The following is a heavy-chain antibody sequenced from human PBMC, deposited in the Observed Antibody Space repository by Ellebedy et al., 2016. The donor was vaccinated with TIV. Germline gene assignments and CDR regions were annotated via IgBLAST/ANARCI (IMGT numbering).Heavy chain of an antibody. V-gene: IGHV4-39*01. CDR1: GGSVTSTRYY. CDR2: VYYSGSP. J-gene: IGHJ4*02. Sequence: MPSETLSLTCSVSGGSVTSTRYYWAWIRQPPGKGLEWIGRVYYSGSPYYNPSFKSRVTLAADTSKNQFSLNLRTVTAADTAVYYCARTDPWQPIDDWGQGILVSVSS. CDR3: ARTDPWQPIDD. D-gene: IGHD2-21*02.